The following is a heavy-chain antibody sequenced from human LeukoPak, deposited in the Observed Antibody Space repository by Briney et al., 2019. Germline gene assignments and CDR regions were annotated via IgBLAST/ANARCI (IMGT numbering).Heavy chain of an antibody. V-gene: IGHV4-59*01. D-gene: IGHD5-24*01. Sequence: SETLSLTCTVSGGSLSIYYWSWIRQPPGKGLEWIGYIYFTGSTNYNPSLKSRATVSVDASKNQFSLKLTSVTAADTAMYFCARGDEYNAGYFEFWGQGTVVTVSS. CDR1: GGSLSIYY. J-gene: IGHJ4*02. CDR3: ARGDEYNAGYFEF. CDR2: IYFTGST.